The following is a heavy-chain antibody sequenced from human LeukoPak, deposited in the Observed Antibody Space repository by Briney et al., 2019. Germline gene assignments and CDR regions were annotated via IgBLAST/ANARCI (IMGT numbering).Heavy chain of an antibody. CDR1: GFTFSSYG. J-gene: IGHJ4*02. D-gene: IGHD3-10*01. V-gene: IGHV3-30*02. CDR2: IRYDGSNK. CDR3: AKDYYGSGSYYNGDTDY. Sequence: PGGSLRLSCAASGFTFSSYGMHWVRQAPGEGLEWVAFIRYDGSNKYYADSVKGRFTISRDNSKNTLYLQMNSLRAEDTAVYYCAKDYYGSGSYYNGDTDYWGQGTLVTVSS.